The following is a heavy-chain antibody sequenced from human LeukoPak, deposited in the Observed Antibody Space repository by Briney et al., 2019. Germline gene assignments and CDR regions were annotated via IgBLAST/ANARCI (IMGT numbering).Heavy chain of an antibody. CDR3: AKMVLWFGELMPVEFDY. CDR1: GFTFSSYA. D-gene: IGHD3-10*01. J-gene: IGHJ4*02. V-gene: IGHV3-23*01. CDR2: ISGSGGST. Sequence: GGSLRLSCAASGFTFSSYAMSWVRQAPGKGLEWVSAISGSGGSTYYADSVKGRFTISRDNSKNTLYLQMNSLRAEDTAVYYCAKMVLWFGELMPVEFDYWGQGTLVAVSS.